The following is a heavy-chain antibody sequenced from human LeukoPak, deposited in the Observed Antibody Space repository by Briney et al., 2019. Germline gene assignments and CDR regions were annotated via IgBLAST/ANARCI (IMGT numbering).Heavy chain of an antibody. Sequence: GGSLRLSCAASGFTFSAFWMHWVRQAPGKGLVWVSRINSDGSSTAYADSVKGRFTISRDNSKNTLYLQMNSLRAEDTAVYYCAKGYTYGSDWGQGTLVTVSS. CDR2: INSDGSST. D-gene: IGHD5-18*01. CDR3: AKGYTYGSD. CDR1: GFTFSAFW. J-gene: IGHJ4*02. V-gene: IGHV3-74*01.